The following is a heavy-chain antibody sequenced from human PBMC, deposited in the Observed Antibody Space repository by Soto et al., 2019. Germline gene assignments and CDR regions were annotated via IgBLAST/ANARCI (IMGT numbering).Heavy chain of an antibody. Sequence: QVQLVESGGGVVQPGRSLRLSCAASGFTFSSYGMHWVRQAPGKGLEWVAVIWYDGSNKYYADSVKGRFTISRDNSKNTLYLQMNSLRAEDTAVYYCARDNYDDYPDAFDIWGQGTMVTVSS. CDR2: IWYDGSNK. CDR1: GFTFSSYG. J-gene: IGHJ3*02. V-gene: IGHV3-33*01. CDR3: ARDNYDDYPDAFDI. D-gene: IGHD4-17*01.